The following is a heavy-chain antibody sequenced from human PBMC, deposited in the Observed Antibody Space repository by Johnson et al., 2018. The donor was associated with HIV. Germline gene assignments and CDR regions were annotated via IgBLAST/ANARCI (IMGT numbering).Heavy chain of an antibody. J-gene: IGHJ3*02. V-gene: IGHV3-20*04. D-gene: IGHD6-13*01. CDR3: ARDGYRYDTGVLGAFDI. CDR2: LNWRGGRR. CDR1: GFTFDDYA. Sequence: VQLVESGGGVVRPGGSLRLSCAASGFTFDDYAMSWVRQVSGKGLEWVSGLNWRGGRRYYADSVKGRFTISRDNAKNSLYLQMNSLRAEDTALYYCARDGYRYDTGVLGAFDIWGQGTMVTVSS.